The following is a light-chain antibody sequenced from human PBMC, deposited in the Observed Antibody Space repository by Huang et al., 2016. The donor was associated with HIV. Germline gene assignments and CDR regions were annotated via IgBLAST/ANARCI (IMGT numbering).Light chain of an antibody. CDR3: QQYHSSWT. CDR2: AAS. J-gene: IGKJ1*01. V-gene: IGKV1-NL1*01. Sequence: DIHMTQSPLSLSASVGDRVTITCRASQGIRNSLAWYQQKPGKAPKLLVYAASRLESGVPSGFSGSGAGTNFTLTISSLQPEEFATYYCQQYHSSWTFGQGTKVEIK. CDR1: QGIRNS.